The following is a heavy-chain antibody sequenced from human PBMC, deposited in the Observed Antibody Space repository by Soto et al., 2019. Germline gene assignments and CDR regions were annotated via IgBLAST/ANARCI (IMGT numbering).Heavy chain of an antibody. D-gene: IGHD3-22*01. Sequence: GGSLRLSCAASGFTFSSYWMSWVRQAPGKGLEWVANIKQDGSEKYYVDSVKGRFTISRDNAKNSLYLQMYSLRAEDTAVYYCAREGYYYDSRGYSYYGMDVWGQGTTVTVSS. CDR1: GFTFSSYW. J-gene: IGHJ6*02. V-gene: IGHV3-7*01. CDR3: AREGYYYDSRGYSYYGMDV. CDR2: IKQDGSEK.